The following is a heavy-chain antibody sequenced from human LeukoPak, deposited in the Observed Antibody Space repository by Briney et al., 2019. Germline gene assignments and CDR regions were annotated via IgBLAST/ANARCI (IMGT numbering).Heavy chain of an antibody. J-gene: IGHJ4*02. CDR3: ARENFLVVVAATPNLGY. CDR2: INPNSGGT. CDR1: GYTFTGYY. Sequence: ASVKVSCKASGYTFTGYYMHWVRQAPGQGLEWMGWINPNSGGTNYAQKFQGRVTMTRDTSISTAYMELSRLRSDDTAVYYCARENFLVVVAATPNLGYWGQGTLVTVSS. V-gene: IGHV1-2*02. D-gene: IGHD2-15*01.